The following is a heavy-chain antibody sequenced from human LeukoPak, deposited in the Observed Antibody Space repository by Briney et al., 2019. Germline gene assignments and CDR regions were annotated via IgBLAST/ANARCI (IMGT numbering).Heavy chain of an antibody. D-gene: IGHD3-16*01. V-gene: IGHV3-30*04. Sequence: PGGSLRLSCAASGFTFSSYAMHWVRQAPGKGLEWVAVISYDGSNKYYADSVKGRFTISRDNSKNTLYLQMNSLRAEDTAVYYCATSKGYDYVWGALGYWGQGTLVTVSS. CDR3: ATSKGYDYVWGALGY. CDR2: ISYDGSNK. J-gene: IGHJ4*02. CDR1: GFTFSSYA.